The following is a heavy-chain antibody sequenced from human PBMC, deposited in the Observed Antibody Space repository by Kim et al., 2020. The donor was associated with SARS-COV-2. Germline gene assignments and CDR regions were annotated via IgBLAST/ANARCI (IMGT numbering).Heavy chain of an antibody. V-gene: IGHV6-1*01. J-gene: IGHJ3*02. CDR2: TYYRSKWYN. Sequence: SQTLSLTCAISGDSVSSNSAAWNWIRQSPSRGLEWLGRTYYRSKWYNDYAVSMKSRITINPDTSKNQFSLQLNSVTPEDTAVYYCARTATVKGNDAFDIWAEEKMATVNS. CDR3: ARTATVKGNDAFDI. CDR1: GDSVSSNSAA. D-gene: IGHD4-4*01.